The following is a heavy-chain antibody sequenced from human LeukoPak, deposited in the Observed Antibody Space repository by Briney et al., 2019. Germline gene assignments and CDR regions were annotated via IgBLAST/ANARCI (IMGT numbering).Heavy chain of an antibody. V-gene: IGHV4-59*08. D-gene: IGHD2-15*01. CDR1: GASISSYN. CDR2: IYYSGGT. Sequence: SETLSLTCTVSGASISSYNWNWIRQPPGKGLEWIGYIYYSGGTNYNPSLKSRVTTSVDTSKNQFSLKLSSVTAADTAVYYCARYCDGGSCHEAFHIWGQGTMVTVSS. J-gene: IGHJ3*02. CDR3: ARYCDGGSCHEAFHI.